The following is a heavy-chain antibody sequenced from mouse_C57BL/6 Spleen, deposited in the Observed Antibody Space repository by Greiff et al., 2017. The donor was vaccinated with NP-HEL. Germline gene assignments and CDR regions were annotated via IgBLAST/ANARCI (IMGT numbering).Heavy chain of an antibody. CDR3: ARFGGCGYGFAY. J-gene: IGHJ3*01. Sequence: QVQLQQSGAELVMPGASVKLSCKASGYTFTSYWMHWVKQRPGQGLEWIGVIDPSDSYTNYNQKFKGKSTLTVDKSSSTANMQLSSLTSEDSAVYYCARFGGCGYGFAYWGKGTLVTVSA. V-gene: IGHV1-69*01. CDR2: IDPSDSYT. D-gene: IGHD1-1*01. CDR1: GYTFTSYW.